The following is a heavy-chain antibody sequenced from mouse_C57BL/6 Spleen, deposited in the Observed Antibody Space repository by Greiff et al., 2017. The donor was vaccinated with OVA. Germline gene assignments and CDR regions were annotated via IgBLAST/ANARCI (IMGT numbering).Heavy chain of an antibody. J-gene: IGHJ2*01. CDR1: GYTFTNYW. D-gene: IGHD2-3*01. Sequence: VKLMESGAELVRPGTSVKMSCKASGYTFTNYWIGWAKQRPGHGLEWIGDIYPGGGYTNYNEKFKGKATLTADKSSSTAYMQFSSLTSEDSAIYYCARGYDGYYFDYWGQGTTLTVSS. CDR2: IYPGGGYT. V-gene: IGHV1-63*01. CDR3: ARGYDGYYFDY.